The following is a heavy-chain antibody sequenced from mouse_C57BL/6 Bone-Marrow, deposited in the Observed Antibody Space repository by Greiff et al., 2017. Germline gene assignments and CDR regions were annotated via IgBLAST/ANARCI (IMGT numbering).Heavy chain of an antibody. J-gene: IGHJ3*01. D-gene: IGHD2-5*01. CDR1: GYTFTSYW. Sequence: QVQLQQPGAELVKPGASVKLSCKASGYTFTSYWMHWVKQRPGRGLEWIGRLDPNRGGTKYNEKFKSKATLTVDKPSITAYMQLSSLTSEDSAVYYCARRFSNYAWFAYWGQGTLVTVSA. CDR3: ARRFSNYAWFAY. CDR2: LDPNRGGT. V-gene: IGHV1-72*01.